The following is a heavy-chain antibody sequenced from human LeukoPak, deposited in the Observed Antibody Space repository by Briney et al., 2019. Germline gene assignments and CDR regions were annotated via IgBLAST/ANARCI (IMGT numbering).Heavy chain of an antibody. CDR3: GRRAEGSSDSYFDN. Sequence: GESLQISCQGSGYRFTNYWIGWVRQMPGKGLEWMGIIYPGDSDTRYSPSFQGQVTISVDKSISTAYLQWSSLKASDTAMYYCGRRAEGSSDSYFDNWGQGTQVTVSS. CDR2: IYPGDSDT. D-gene: IGHD1-26*01. CDR1: GYRFTNYW. J-gene: IGHJ4*02. V-gene: IGHV5-51*01.